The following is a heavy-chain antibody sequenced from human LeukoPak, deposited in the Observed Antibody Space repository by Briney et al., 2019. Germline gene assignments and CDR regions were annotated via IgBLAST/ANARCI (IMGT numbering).Heavy chain of an antibody. D-gene: IGHD3-22*01. J-gene: IGHJ4*02. Sequence: GASVKVSCKASGYSFTSYYMHWVRQAPGQGLEWMGIINPSGGSTSYAQKFQGRVTMTRDTSTSTVYMELSSLRSEDTAVYYCARGSYYYDSSGLPLDYWGQGTLVTVSS. CDR1: GYSFTSYY. CDR3: ARGSYYYDSSGLPLDY. CDR2: INPSGGST. V-gene: IGHV1-46*01.